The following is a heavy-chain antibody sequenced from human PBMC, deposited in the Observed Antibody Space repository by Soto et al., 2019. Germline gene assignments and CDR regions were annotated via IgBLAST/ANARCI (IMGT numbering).Heavy chain of an antibody. V-gene: IGHV1-69*05. J-gene: IGHJ6*02. D-gene: IGHD6-6*01. CDR1: GGTFSSYA. Sequence: ASVKVSCKASGGTFSSYAISWVRQAPGQGLEWMGGINPSNGTTKYAQKFQGRVTITRDTSASTAYMELSSLRSEDTAVYYCARVDGQLKYSSSSVRGYYYGMDVWGQGTTVTVSS. CDR3: ARVDGQLKYSSSSVRGYYYGMDV. CDR2: INPSNGTT.